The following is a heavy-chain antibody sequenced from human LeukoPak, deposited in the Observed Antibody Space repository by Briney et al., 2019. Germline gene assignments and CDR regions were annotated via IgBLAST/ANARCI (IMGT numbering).Heavy chain of an antibody. Sequence: ASVKVSCKASGYTFTGYYMHWVRQAPEQGLEWMGIINPSGGSTSYTQKFQGRVTMTRDTSTSTVYMELSSLRSEDTAVYYCARVSGSSWYYFDYWGQGTLVTVSS. D-gene: IGHD6-13*01. J-gene: IGHJ4*02. CDR2: INPSGGST. CDR3: ARVSGSSWYYFDY. V-gene: IGHV1-46*01. CDR1: GYTFTGYY.